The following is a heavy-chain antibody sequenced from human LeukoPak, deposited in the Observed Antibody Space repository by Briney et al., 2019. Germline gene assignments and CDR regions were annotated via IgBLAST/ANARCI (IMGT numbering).Heavy chain of an antibody. CDR3: ALYLRVRGDY. V-gene: IGHV3-23*01. Sequence: PGGSLRLSCAASGFTFSNHAMMWVRQAPGRGLEWVSAISGGGVSTYYTDSVEGRFTISRDNSKNTLYLQMNSLRAEDTAVYYCALYLRVRGDYWGQGTLVSVSS. CDR2: ISGGGVST. J-gene: IGHJ4*02. D-gene: IGHD3-10*01. CDR1: GFTFSNHA.